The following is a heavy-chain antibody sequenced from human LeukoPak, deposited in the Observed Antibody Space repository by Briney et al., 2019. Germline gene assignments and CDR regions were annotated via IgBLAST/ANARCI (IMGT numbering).Heavy chain of an antibody. CDR2: LYYTGST. CDR3: AGRTAATTRPFDY. D-gene: IGHD2-21*02. J-gene: IGHJ4*02. CDR1: GVSIDSYH. Sequence: SETLSLTCSVSGVSIDSYHWSWIRQPPGKGLEWIGYLYYTGSTNYSPSFEGRVTISEDTSKNQISLRLTSVTAADTAVYYCAGRTAATTRPFDYWGQGTLVTVSS. V-gene: IGHV4-59*01.